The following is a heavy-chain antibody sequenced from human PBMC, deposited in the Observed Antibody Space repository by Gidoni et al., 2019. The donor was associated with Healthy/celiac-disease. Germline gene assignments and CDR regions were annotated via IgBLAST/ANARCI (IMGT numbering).Heavy chain of an antibody. V-gene: IGHV4-31*03. CDR1: GGSLSSGGYY. CDR2: IYYSGST. CDR3: ARTPLNYYYMDV. Sequence: QVQLQESGPGLVKPSQTLSLTCTVPGGSLSSGGYYWSWIRQHPGKGLEWIGYIYYSGSTYYNPSLKSRVTISVDTSKNQFSLKLSSVTAADTAVYYCARTPLNYYYMDVWGKGTTVTVSS. J-gene: IGHJ6*03.